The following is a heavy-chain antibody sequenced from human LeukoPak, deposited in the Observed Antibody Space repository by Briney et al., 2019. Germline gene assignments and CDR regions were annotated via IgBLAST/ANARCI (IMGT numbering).Heavy chain of an antibody. D-gene: IGHD1-26*01. V-gene: IGHV5-51*01. Sequence: GESLKISCKGSGYNFNSYWIGWVRQMPGKGLEWMGIIYPGDSDTSYSPSFQGQVTISANKSISTAYLQWSTLKASGTAMYFCARRIGSSKSLDFWGQGTLVTVSS. CDR2: IYPGDSDT. CDR3: ARRIGSSKSLDF. CDR1: GYNFNSYW. J-gene: IGHJ4*02.